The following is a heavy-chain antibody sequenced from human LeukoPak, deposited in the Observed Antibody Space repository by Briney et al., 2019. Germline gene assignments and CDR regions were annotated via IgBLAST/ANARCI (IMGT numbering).Heavy chain of an antibody. CDR2: IWYDGSNK. CDR1: GFTFSSYG. V-gene: IGHV3-33*01. J-gene: IGHJ4*02. Sequence: GGSLRLSCAASGFTFSSYGMHWVRQAPGKGLEWVAVIWYDGSNKYYADSVKGRFTISRDNSKNTLYLQMNSLRAEDTAVYYCARGKRFLEWLFDYWDQGTLVTVSS. D-gene: IGHD3-3*01. CDR3: ARGKRFLEWLFDY.